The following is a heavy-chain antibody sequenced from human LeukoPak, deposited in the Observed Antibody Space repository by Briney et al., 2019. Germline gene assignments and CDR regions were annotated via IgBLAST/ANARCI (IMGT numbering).Heavy chain of an antibody. V-gene: IGHV3-30*04. J-gene: IGHJ4*02. CDR1: GFTFSSYA. Sequence: PGGSLRLSCAASGFTFSSYAMHWVRQAPGKGLEWVAVISYDGSNKYYADSVKGRFTISRDNSKNTLYLQMNSLRAEDTAVYYCAKTLSWLRPSAPIDYWGQGTLVTVSS. D-gene: IGHD5-12*01. CDR2: ISYDGSNK. CDR3: AKTLSWLRPSAPIDY.